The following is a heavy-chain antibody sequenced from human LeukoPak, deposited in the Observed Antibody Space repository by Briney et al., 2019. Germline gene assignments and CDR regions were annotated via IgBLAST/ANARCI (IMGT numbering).Heavy chain of an antibody. J-gene: IGHJ4*02. V-gene: IGHV3-23*01. D-gene: IGHD7-27*01. CDR3: AKATWGSGERFVDY. Sequence: PGGSLRLSCAASGFTFSSYAMSWVRQAPGKGLEWVSAISGSGGSTYYADSVKGRFTISRDNSKNTLYLQMNSLRAEDTAVYYCAKATWGSGERFVDYWGQGTLVTVSS. CDR1: GFTFSSYA. CDR2: ISGSGGST.